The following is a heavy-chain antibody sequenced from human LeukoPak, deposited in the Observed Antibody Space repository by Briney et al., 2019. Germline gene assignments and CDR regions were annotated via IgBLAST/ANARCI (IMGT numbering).Heavy chain of an antibody. CDR1: GFTFGDYA. V-gene: IGHV3-49*04. CDR3: TRWRGTSMLYS. D-gene: IGHD2/OR15-2a*01. J-gene: IGHJ4*02. Sequence: QSGGSLRLSCTTSGFTFGDYAMDWVRQTPERGLECVGSIREKASRGTTEYPASVKGRFTVSRDDSRSIAYLQMNSLKIEDTAVYYCTRWRGTSMLYSWGQGTLVTVSS. CDR2: IREKASRGTT.